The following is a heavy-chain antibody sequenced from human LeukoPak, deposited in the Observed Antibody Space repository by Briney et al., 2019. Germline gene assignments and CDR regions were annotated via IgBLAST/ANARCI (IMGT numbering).Heavy chain of an antibody. D-gene: IGHD6-19*01. J-gene: IGHJ3*02. V-gene: IGHV1-18*01. CDR3: ARVGGYSSGWYFALDAFDI. CDR1: GYTFTSYG. Sequence: ASVKVSCKASGYTFTSYGISWVRQSPGQGLEWMGWFSVYNSNTNYAQKRQGRVTMTPDTSTSTAYMELRSLRSDDTAAYYCARVGGYSSGWYFALDAFDIWGQGTMVTVSS. CDR2: FSVYNSNT.